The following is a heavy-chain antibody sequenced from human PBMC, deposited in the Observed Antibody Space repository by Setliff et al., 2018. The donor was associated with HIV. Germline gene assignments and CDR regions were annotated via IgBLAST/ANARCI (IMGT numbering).Heavy chain of an antibody. Sequence: PSETLSLTCAVYGGSFSDYYWSWVRQPPGKGLEWIGEINHSGSTNYNPSLKSRVTISVDTSKNQFSLKLSSVTAADTAVYYCARDRGSGWTSPFDYWGQGTLVTVSS. CDR3: ARDRGSGWTSPFDY. CDR2: INHSGST. CDR1: GGSFSDYY. V-gene: IGHV4-34*01. J-gene: IGHJ4*02. D-gene: IGHD6-19*01.